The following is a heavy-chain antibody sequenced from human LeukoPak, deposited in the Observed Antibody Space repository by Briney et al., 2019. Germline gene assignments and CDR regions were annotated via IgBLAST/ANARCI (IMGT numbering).Heavy chain of an antibody. CDR2: ISYDGSNK. V-gene: IGHV3-30*12. CDR3: ARPPRITIFGVVTDFDY. Sequence: QPGGSLRLSCAASGFTFSSSGMHWVRQAPGKGLAWVAVISYDGSNKYYADSVKGRFTISRDNSKNTLYLQMNSLRAEDTAVYYCARPPRITIFGVVTDFDYWGQGTLVTVSS. J-gene: IGHJ4*02. CDR1: GFTFSSSG. D-gene: IGHD3-3*01.